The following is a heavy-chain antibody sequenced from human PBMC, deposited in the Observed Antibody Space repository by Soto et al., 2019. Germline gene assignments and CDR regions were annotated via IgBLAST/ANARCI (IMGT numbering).Heavy chain of an antibody. CDR1: GYTLTELS. V-gene: IGHV1-24*01. Sequence: GASVKVSCKVSGYTLTELSMHWVRQAPGKGLEWMGGFDPEDGETIYAQKFQGRVTMTEDTSTDTAYMDLSSLRSEDTAVYYCATDRWAPGYYDSSGYYDYWGQGTLVTVSS. D-gene: IGHD3-22*01. CDR2: FDPEDGET. CDR3: ATDRWAPGYYDSSGYYDY. J-gene: IGHJ4*02.